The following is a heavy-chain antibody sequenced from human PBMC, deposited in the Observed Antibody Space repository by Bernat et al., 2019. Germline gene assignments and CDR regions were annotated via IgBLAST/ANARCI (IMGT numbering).Heavy chain of an antibody. D-gene: IGHD6-13*01. CDR1: GGTFSSYT. J-gene: IGHJ1*01. V-gene: IGHV1-69*08. CDR3: AREVPTRAIPYSSSWYGYFQH. CDR2: IIPILGIA. Sequence: QVQLVQSGAEVKKPGSSVKVSCKASGGTFSSYTISWVRQAPGQGLEWMGRIIPILGIANYAQKFQGRVTITADKSTSTAYMELSSLRSEDTAVYYCAREVPTRAIPYSSSWYGYFQHWGQGTPVTVSS.